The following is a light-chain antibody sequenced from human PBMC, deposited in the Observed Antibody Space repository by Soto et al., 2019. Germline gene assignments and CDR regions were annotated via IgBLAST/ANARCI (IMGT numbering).Light chain of an antibody. CDR1: HIFLYSSNNKNY. V-gene: IGKV4-1*01. CDR2: WAS. J-gene: IGKJ4*01. Sequence: DIVMSQSPAALAVSLGERATINFKSSHIFLYSSNNKNYLAWYQQKPGQPPKLLIYWASTRESGVPDRFSGSGSGTDFTLTISSLQAEDVAVYYCQHYYTTPLTFGGGTKV. CDR3: QHYYTTPLT.